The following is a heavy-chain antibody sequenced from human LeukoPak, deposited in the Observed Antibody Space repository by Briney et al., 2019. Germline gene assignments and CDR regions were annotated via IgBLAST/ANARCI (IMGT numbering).Heavy chain of an antibody. CDR1: GHSFTSYW. J-gene: IGHJ4*02. CDR3: ARNVKDSGYDFGSDY. Sequence: GESLKISCKGSGHSFTSYWIGWVRQMPGKGLEWMGIIYPGDSDTRYSPSFQGQVTISAAKSISTAYLQWSSLKASDTAMYYCARNVKDSGYDFGSDYWGQGTLVTVSS. D-gene: IGHD5-12*01. V-gene: IGHV5-51*01. CDR2: IYPGDSDT.